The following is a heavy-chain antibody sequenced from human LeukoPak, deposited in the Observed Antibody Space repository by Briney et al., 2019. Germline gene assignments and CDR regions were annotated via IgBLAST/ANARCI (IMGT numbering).Heavy chain of an antibody. D-gene: IGHD3-16*01. CDR2: IYYSGST. Sequence: SETLSLTCTVSGGSISSSSYYWGWIRQPPGKGLEWIGNIYYSGSTYYNPSLKSRVTISVDTSKNQFSLKLSSVTAADTAVNYCARDRLGVDYWGQGTLVTVSS. CDR1: GGSISSSSYY. V-gene: IGHV4-39*07. J-gene: IGHJ4*02. CDR3: ARDRLGVDY.